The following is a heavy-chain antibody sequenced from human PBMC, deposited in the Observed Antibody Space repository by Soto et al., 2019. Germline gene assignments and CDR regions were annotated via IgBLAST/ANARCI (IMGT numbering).Heavy chain of an antibody. CDR2: IYYDGSNI. CDR1: GFTFSVYA. D-gene: IGHD2-15*01. Sequence: GGSLRLSCAASGFTFSVYAIHWVRQAPGKGLEWVAVIYYDGSNIYYAGSVKGRFTISRDNSKNTLYLQMNSLRAEDTAVYYCARPYCSGGICYYYFDYWGQGTLVTVSS. J-gene: IGHJ4*02. V-gene: IGHV3-33*01. CDR3: ARPYCSGGICYYYFDY.